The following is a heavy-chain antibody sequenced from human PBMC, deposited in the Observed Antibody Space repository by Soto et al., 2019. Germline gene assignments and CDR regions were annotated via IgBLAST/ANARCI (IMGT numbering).Heavy chain of an antibody. CDR3: ARGGLAYCSGASCRDYDY. Sequence: QVQLVQSGAEVKKPGSSVKVSCKASGGTFSSYTISWVRQAPGQGLEWVGRIIPILDIANYAQKFQGRVTITADKSTSTAYMELSSLRSEDTAVYYCARGGLAYCSGASCRDYDYWGQGALVTVSS. V-gene: IGHV1-69*02. CDR2: IIPILDIA. J-gene: IGHJ4*02. D-gene: IGHD2-15*01. CDR1: GGTFSSYT.